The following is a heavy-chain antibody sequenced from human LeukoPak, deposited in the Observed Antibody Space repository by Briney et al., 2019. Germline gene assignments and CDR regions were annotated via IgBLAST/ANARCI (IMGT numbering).Heavy chain of an antibody. CDR2: IYYSGST. V-gene: IGHV4-59*01. D-gene: IGHD6-13*01. J-gene: IGHJ5*02. CDR1: GGSISSYY. CDR3: AGSIAAAGFGFDP. Sequence: PSETLSLTCTVSGGSISSYYWGWVRQPPEKGREWLGYIYYSGSTNYNPSLKSRVTISVDTSKNQCSLKLSSVTAADTAVYYCAGSIAAAGFGFDPWGQGTLVTVSS.